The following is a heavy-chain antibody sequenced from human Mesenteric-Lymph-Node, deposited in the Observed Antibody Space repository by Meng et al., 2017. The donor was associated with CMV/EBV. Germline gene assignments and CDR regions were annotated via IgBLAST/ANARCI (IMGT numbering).Heavy chain of an antibody. V-gene: IGHV1-24*01. Sequence: SVKVSCKASGGTFSSYTISWVRQAPGQGLEWMGGFSPEYDETFYAQKFQGRVTMTEDTSTDTAYMELSSLRSEDTAMYYCATLVLPDFWGQGTLVTVSS. CDR3: ATLVLPDF. CDR2: FSPEYDET. D-gene: IGHD2/OR15-2a*01. J-gene: IGHJ4*02. CDR1: GGTFSSYT.